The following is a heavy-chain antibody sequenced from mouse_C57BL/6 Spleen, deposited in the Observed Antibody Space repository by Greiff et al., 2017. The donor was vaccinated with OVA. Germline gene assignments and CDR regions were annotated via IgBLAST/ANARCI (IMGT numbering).Heavy chain of an antibody. V-gene: IGHV1-50*01. D-gene: IGHD2-1*01. Sequence: QVQLQQSGAELVKPGASVKLSCKASGYTFTSYWMQWVNQRPGQGLEWIGEIDPSDSNTNYNQKFKGKATLTVDTSSSTAYMQLSSRTSEDSAVYYCARYCGNHMVVAMDYWGQGTSVTVSS. CDR2: IDPSDSNT. CDR1: GYTFTSYW. CDR3: ARYCGNHMVVAMDY. J-gene: IGHJ4*01.